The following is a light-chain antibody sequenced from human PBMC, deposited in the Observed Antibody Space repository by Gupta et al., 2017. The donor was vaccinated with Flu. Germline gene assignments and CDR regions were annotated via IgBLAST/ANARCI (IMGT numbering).Light chain of an antibody. CDR3: QVCDSSTYHPV. V-gene: IGLV3-21*02. Sequence: SSVLTQPPSVSVAPGQTARLTCGGNNIGSKDVHWYQQKPGQAPVLVVSDDSDRPSGIPERFSGSNSENTATLTISRVEAGDEADYYCQVCDSSTYHPVFGGGTKLTVL. CDR1: NIGSKD. J-gene: IGLJ3*02. CDR2: DDS.